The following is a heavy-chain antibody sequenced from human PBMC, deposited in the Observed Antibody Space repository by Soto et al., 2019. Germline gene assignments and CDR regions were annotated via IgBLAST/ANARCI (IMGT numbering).Heavy chain of an antibody. Sequence: PSETLSLTCTVSGDSISSSRYYWGWVRQPPGKGLEWIGEINHSGSTSQNPSLKSRVTLSVDTSKNQFSLKLRSVTAADTSVYYCARGISVTLAVPGDAPDKYYFDSWGQGTLVTVSS. CDR1: GDSISSSRYY. V-gene: IGHV4-39*07. D-gene: IGHD1-26*01. CDR2: INHSGST. CDR3: ARGISVTLAVPGDAPDKYYFDS. J-gene: IGHJ4*02.